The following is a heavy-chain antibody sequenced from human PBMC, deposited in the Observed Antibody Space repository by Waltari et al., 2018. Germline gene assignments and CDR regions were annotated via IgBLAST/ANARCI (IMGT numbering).Heavy chain of an antibody. CDR3: ATDVLAVADVTFFDH. D-gene: IGHD2-15*01. CDR2: IYYNGET. Sequence: VQLQESGPGLVKTSGTLSLTCSVTGASTGVYYWSWLRQSPGTGLEWIGYIYYNGETTYNPSLKGRVTISQDTSKRQFSLTLNSVTAADTAVYYCATDVLAVADVTFFDHWGQGIRVSVSS. CDR1: GASTGVYY. V-gene: IGHV4-59*01. J-gene: IGHJ4*02.